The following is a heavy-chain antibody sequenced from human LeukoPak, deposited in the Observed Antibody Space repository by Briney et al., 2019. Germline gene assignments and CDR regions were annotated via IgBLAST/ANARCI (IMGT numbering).Heavy chain of an antibody. Sequence: SQTLSLTCAISGDSVSSNSATWNWVRQSPSRGLEWLGRTYYRSKWKNDYAVSVKSRITINPYTSKNHFSLHLSSVTPEDTAVYYCARACHYSNPAYYYYGMDVWGQGTTVTVSS. V-gene: IGHV6-1*01. D-gene: IGHD4-11*01. J-gene: IGHJ6*02. CDR3: ARACHYSNPAYYYYGMDV. CDR1: GDSVSSNSAT. CDR2: TYYRSKWKN.